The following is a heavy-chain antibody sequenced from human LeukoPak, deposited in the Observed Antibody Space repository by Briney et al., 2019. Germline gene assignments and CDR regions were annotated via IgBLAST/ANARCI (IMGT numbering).Heavy chain of an antibody. V-gene: IGHV1-18*01. J-gene: IGHJ4*02. D-gene: IGHD3-22*01. Sequence: ASVKVSCKASGYTFTSYGISWVRQAPGQGLEWMGWISAYNGNTNYAQKLQGRVTMTTDTSTSTAYMELRSLRSDDTAVYYCASGEGSYYDSSGYSPADYWGQGTLVTVSS. CDR1: GYTFTSYG. CDR3: ASGEGSYYDSSGYSPADY. CDR2: ISAYNGNT.